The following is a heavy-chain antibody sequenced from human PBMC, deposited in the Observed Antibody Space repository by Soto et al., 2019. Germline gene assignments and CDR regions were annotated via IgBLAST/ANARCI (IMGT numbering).Heavy chain of an antibody. D-gene: IGHD6-13*01. CDR3: ARARIAAAGTLDP. Sequence: ASVKVSCKASGYTFTSYDINWVRQATGQGLEWMGWMNPNSGNTGYAQKFQGRVTMTRNTSISTAYMELSSLRSEDTAVYYCARARIAAAGTLDPWGQGTLVTVSS. CDR1: GYTFTSYD. J-gene: IGHJ5*02. CDR2: MNPNSGNT. V-gene: IGHV1-8*01.